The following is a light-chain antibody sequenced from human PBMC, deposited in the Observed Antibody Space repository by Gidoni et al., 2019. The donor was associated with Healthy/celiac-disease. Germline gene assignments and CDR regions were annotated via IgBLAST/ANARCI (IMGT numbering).Light chain of an antibody. J-gene: IGKJ4*01. V-gene: IGKV3-20*01. CDR2: GAS. CDR1: QSVSSSY. CDR3: QQYGSSPLT. Sequence: EIVLTQSPGTLSLSQGERATLSCRASQSVSSSYLAWYQQKPGQAPRLLIYGASSRAPGIPDRFSGSGSGTDFTLTISRLEPEDFAVYYCQQYGSSPLTFGGGTKVEIK.